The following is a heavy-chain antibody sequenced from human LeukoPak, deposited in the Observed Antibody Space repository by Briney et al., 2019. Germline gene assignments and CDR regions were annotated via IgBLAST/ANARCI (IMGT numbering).Heavy chain of an antibody. Sequence: PGGSLRLSCAASGFTFSSYAMSWVRQAPGKGLEWVSYISNRGYSTYYADSVKGRFTISRDNAQNSLFLQMNSLRDEDTAVYYCARGKRRFDAWGQGTVVTVSS. J-gene: IGHJ5*02. CDR3: ARGKRRFDA. V-gene: IGHV3-48*02. CDR1: GFTFSSYA. CDR2: ISNRGYST.